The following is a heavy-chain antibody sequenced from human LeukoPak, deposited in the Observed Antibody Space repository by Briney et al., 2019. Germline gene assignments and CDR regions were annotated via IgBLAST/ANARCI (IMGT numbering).Heavy chain of an antibody. V-gene: IGHV4-59*08. CDR3: ARHIPKSLGNFDY. Sequence: SETLSLTCTVSGDSVSSDYWSWIRQPPGKGLEWIAYISYSGNTNYNPSLKSRVTISVDTSRNQVSLKLKSVTAADTAVFYCARHIPKSLGNFDYWGRGTLVSVSS. D-gene: IGHD5/OR15-5a*01. CDR2: ISYSGNT. CDR1: GDSVSSDY. J-gene: IGHJ4*02.